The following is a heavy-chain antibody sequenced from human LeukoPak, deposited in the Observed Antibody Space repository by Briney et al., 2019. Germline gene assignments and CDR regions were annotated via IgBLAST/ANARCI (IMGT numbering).Heavy chain of an antibody. J-gene: IGHJ5*02. D-gene: IGHD6-19*01. CDR1: GGSFSGYY. CDR3: ARGAQWLAWFDP. CDR2: INHSGST. V-gene: IGHV4-34*01. Sequence: KPSETLSLTCAVYGGSFSGYYWSWIRQPPGKGLKWIGEINHSGSTNYNPSLKCLITISVDTSKNQFSLKLSSVTAADTAVYYCARGAQWLAWFDPWGQGTLVTVSS.